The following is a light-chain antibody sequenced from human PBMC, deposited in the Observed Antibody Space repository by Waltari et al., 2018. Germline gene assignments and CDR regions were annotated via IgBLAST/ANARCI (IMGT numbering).Light chain of an antibody. CDR1: TGSIASNY. J-gene: IGLJ3*02. CDR3: QSSDSSTWV. CDR2: ENH. Sequence: NFMLTQPHSVSGSPGTTLTISCTRTTGSIASNYVQWCQQRPGTPPTTLIYENHQRPSGVPDRFSGSIDSSSNSASLTISQLKTEDEADYYCQSSDSSTWVFGGGTKLTVL. V-gene: IGLV6-57*01.